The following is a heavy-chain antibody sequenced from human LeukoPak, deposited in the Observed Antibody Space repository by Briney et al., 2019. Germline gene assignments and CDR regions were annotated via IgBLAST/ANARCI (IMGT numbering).Heavy chain of an antibody. V-gene: IGHV1-2*02. D-gene: IGHD3-22*01. CDR1: GYSFTGYF. Sequence: ASVKVSCKASGYSFTGYFIHWVRQAPGQGLEWMGCIDPNSGDTKYAQKFQGRVTMTRDTSISTAYMELSRLRSDDTAVYYCARVGQKWLLIDYWGQGTLVTVSS. CDR3: ARVGQKWLLIDY. J-gene: IGHJ4*02. CDR2: IDPNSGDT.